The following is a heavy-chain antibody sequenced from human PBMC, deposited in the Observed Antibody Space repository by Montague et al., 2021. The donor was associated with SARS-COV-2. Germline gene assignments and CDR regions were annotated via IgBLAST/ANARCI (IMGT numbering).Heavy chain of an antibody. Sequence: SLRLSCTASGVTVSSNYMSWVRQAPGKGLEWVSVIYSGGSTFYAGSVKGRFTISRDNSKNTLYLQMNSLRAEDTAVYYCARDLQAYGMDVWGQGTSLSVS. D-gene: IGHD4-11*01. CDR2: IYSGGST. CDR3: ARDLQAYGMDV. V-gene: IGHV3-66*02. J-gene: IGHJ6*02. CDR1: GVTVSSNY.